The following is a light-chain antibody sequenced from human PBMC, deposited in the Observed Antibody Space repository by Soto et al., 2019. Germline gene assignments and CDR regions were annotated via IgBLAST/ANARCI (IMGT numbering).Light chain of an antibody. Sequence: QSALTQPASVSGSPGQSITISCTGTSSDVGGYNYVSWYQQHPGKAPKLMIYDVSNRPSGVSNRFSGSKSGNTASLTISGLQAEDEADYYCRSYTSSSTPHYVVFGVGTKLTVL. CDR2: DVS. J-gene: IGLJ2*01. CDR3: RSYTSSSTPHYVV. CDR1: SSDVGGYNY. V-gene: IGLV2-14*01.